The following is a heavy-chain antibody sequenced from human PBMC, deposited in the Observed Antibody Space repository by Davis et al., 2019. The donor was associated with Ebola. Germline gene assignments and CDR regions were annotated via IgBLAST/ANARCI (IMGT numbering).Heavy chain of an antibody. CDR3: ARRYYDFWSGYLTYGMDV. V-gene: IGHV1-8*01. CDR2: MNPNSGNT. J-gene: IGHJ6*02. Sequence: ASVKVPCKASGYTFTSYDINWVRQATGQGLEWMGWMNPNSGNTGYAQKFQGRVTMTRNTSISTAYMELSSLRSEDTAVYYCARRYYDFWSGYLTYGMDVWGQGTTVTVSS. D-gene: IGHD3-3*01. CDR1: GYTFTSYD.